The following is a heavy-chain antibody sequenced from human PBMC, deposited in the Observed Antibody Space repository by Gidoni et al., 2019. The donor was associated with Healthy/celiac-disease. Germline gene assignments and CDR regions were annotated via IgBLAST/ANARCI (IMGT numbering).Heavy chain of an antibody. CDR3: ARGITSCYGGYYYYYYGMDV. J-gene: IGHJ6*02. CDR2: IWYDGSNK. V-gene: IGHV3-33*01. D-gene: IGHD2-15*01. CDR1: GFTFSSYG. Sequence: QVQLVESGAGVVQPGRSLRPSCAASGFTFSSYGMPWVRQAPGKGLEWVAVIWYDGSNKYYADAVKGRFTISRDNSKNTLYLQMNSLRAEDTAVYYCARGITSCYGGYYYYYYGMDVWGQGTTVTVSS.